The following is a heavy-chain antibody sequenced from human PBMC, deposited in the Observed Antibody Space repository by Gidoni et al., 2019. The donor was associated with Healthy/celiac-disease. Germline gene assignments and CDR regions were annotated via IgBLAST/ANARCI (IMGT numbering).Heavy chain of an antibody. CDR3: AKEPGTMVQGVIFPYFDY. V-gene: IGHV3-23*01. CDR1: GFTLRRYA. J-gene: IGHJ4*02. Sequence: EVQLLESGGGLVEPGGSLRLTCAAYGFTLRRYAMSWRRQAPGKGLEWVSAISGSGGSTYYADSVKGRFTISRDNSKNTLYLQMNSLRAEDTAVYYCAKEPGTMVQGVIFPYFDYWGQGTLVTVSS. D-gene: IGHD3-10*01. CDR2: ISGSGGST.